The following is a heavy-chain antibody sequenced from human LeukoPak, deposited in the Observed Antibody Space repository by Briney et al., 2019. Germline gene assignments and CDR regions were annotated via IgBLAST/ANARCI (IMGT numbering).Heavy chain of an antibody. CDR1: GFTFDDYA. J-gene: IGHJ4*02. Sequence: GGSLRLSCAASGFTFDDYAMHWVRQAPGKGLEWVSGISWNSGSIGYADSVKGRFTISRDNAKNSLFLQMNSLRAEDTAVYYCAVSEYYGDSWGQGTLVTVSA. V-gene: IGHV3-9*01. CDR3: AVSEYYGDS. D-gene: IGHD2/OR15-2a*01. CDR2: ISWNSGSI.